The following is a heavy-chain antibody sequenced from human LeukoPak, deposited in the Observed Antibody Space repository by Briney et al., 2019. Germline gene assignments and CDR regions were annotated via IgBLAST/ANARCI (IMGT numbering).Heavy chain of an antibody. CDR2: ISGSGAST. Sequence: PGGSLRLSCAASGFTFSSYAMSWVRQAPGKGLEWVSGISGSGASTYYADSVRGRFTISRDNSKNTLYLQMNSLRAEDTAVYYCAKDRSCTNNICHGDFDYWGQGTLVTVSS. J-gene: IGHJ4*02. V-gene: IGHV3-23*01. CDR1: GFTFSSYA. CDR3: AKDRSCTNNICHGDFDY. D-gene: IGHD2-8*01.